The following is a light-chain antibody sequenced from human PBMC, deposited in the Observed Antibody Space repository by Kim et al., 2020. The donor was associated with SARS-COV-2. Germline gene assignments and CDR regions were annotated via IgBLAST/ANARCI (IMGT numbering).Light chain of an antibody. CDR1: TLRTSI. CDR2: AEN. CDR3: HSRDLTGSDMVL. J-gene: IGLJ3*02. Sequence: LGQTVRLACHGDTLRTSIATCYRQKPRQAPTLILFAENSRTSAFPDRFSGSSSGNAAFSTITGARAQDDADYYCHSRDLTGSDMVLFGGGTQLTVL. V-gene: IGLV3-19*01.